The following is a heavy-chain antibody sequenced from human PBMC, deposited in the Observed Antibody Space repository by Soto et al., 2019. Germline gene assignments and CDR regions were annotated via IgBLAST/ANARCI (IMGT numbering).Heavy chain of an antibody. CDR2: IYHSGST. CDR1: GGSISSYY. D-gene: IGHD2-2*01. Sequence: PSETLSLTRTVSGGSISSYYWSWIRQPPGKGLEWIGEIYHSGSTNYNPSLKSRVTISVDKSKNQFSLKLSSVTAADTAVYYCARGPIGSTTSYYYYGMDVWGQGTTVTVSS. CDR3: ARGPIGSTTSYYYYGMDV. J-gene: IGHJ6*02. V-gene: IGHV4-59*12.